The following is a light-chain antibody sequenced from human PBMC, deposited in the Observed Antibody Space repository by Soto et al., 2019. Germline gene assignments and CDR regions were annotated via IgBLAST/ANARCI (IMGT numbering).Light chain of an antibody. CDR2: FDR. CDR3: QVWDSSSDDFV. CDR1: KIGSKS. J-gene: IGLJ1*01. V-gene: IGLV3-21*04. Sequence: SYELTQPPSVSVAPGQTARITCGGNKIGSKSVHWYQQKAGQAPVVVISFDRDRPSGIPELFSGSNSGNTATLTISRVEAGDEADYYCQVWDSSSDDFVFGTGTKLTVL.